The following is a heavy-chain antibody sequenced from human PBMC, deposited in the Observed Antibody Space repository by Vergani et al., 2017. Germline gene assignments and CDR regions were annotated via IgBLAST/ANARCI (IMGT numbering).Heavy chain of an antibody. Sequence: VQLVQSGAEVKKPVATMKISCKVSGYTFTDHYMHWVKQAPGKGLEWMGLVDPEDGETIYAEKFKGRVTIAADTSTDTAHLKLSSLRSEDTAVYYCATPQTVTTGGMEVWGQGTTVIVSS. J-gene: IGHJ6*02. V-gene: IGHV1-69-2*01. CDR1: GYTFTDHY. D-gene: IGHD4-17*01. CDR2: VDPEDGET. CDR3: ATPQTVTTGGMEV.